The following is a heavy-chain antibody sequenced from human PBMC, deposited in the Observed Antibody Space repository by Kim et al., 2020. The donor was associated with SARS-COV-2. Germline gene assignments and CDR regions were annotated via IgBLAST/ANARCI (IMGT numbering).Heavy chain of an antibody. V-gene: IGHV3-11*06. D-gene: IGHD4-17*01. J-gene: IGHJ4*02. CDR3: ARTDYGGNSRLVDY. Sequence: ADSVKGRFTISRDNAKNSLYLQMNSLRAEDTAVYYCARTDYGGNSRLVDYWGQGTLVTVSS.